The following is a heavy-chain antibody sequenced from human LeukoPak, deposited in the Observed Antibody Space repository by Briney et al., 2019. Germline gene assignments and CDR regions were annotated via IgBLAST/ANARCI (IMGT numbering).Heavy chain of an antibody. CDR3: ARADDMLTDY. Sequence: PGASVNVSCTASGGTFSSYAISWVRQAPGQGLEWMGGIIPIFGTANYAQKFQGRVTMTRNTSISTAYMELSSLRSEDTAVYYCARADDMLTDYWGQGTLVTVSS. CDR2: IIPIFGTA. CDR1: GGTFSSYA. J-gene: IGHJ4*02. D-gene: IGHD3-9*01. V-gene: IGHV1-69*05.